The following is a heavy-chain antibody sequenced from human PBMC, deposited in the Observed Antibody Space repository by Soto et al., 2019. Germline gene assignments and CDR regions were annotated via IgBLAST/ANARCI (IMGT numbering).Heavy chain of an antibody. CDR3: AREEGGGYDHRWFNP. V-gene: IGHV4-31*03. CDR2: IYYSGST. J-gene: IGHJ5*02. Sequence: PSETLSLTCTVSGGSISSGGYYWSWIRQHPGKGLEWIGYIYYSGSTYYNPSLKSRVTISVDTSKNQFSLKLSSVTAADTAVYYCAREEGGGYDHRWFNPWGQGTLVTVSP. D-gene: IGHD5-12*01. CDR1: GGSISSGGYY.